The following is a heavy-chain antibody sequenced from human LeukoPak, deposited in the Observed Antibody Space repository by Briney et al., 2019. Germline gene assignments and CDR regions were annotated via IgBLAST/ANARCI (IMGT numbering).Heavy chain of an antibody. D-gene: IGHD4-23*01. CDR3: AGDRIYGGKDPAPLDY. V-gene: IGHV3-21*01. J-gene: IGHJ4*02. CDR2: ISSSSSYI. CDR1: GFTFSSYS. Sequence: PGGSLRLSCAASGFTFSSYSMNWVRQAPGKGLEWVSSISSSSSYIYYADSVKGRFTISRDNAKNSLYLQMNSLRAEDTAVYYCAGDRIYGGKDPAPLDYWGQGTLVAVSS.